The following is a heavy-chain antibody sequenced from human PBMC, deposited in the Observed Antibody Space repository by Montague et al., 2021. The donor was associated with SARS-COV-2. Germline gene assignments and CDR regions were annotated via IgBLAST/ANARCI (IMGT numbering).Heavy chain of an antibody. J-gene: IGHJ5*02. Sequence: PALVKPTQTLTLTCTFSGFSLSTSGMCVSWIRQPPGKALEWLARIDWDDDKYYSTSLKTRLTISKDTSKNQVVLTMTNMDPVDTATYYCARILVAVAGSPFDPWGQGTLVTVSS. CDR3: ARILVAVAGSPFDP. CDR2: IDWDDDK. D-gene: IGHD6-13*01. CDR1: GFSLSTSGMC. V-gene: IGHV2-70*11.